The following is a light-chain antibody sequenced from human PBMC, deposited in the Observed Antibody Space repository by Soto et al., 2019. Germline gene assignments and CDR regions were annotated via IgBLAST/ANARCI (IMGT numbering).Light chain of an antibody. V-gene: IGKV3-20*01. CDR1: QSVSSSY. J-gene: IGKJ2*01. Sequence: EIVLTQSPGTLSLSPGERATLSCRASQSVSSSYLAWYQQKPGQAPRLLIYGASNRATGIPDRFSVSGSGTDFILTISRLEPEVFAVYSCQQYWGSPPYTFGQGTKLEIK. CDR3: QQYWGSPPYT. CDR2: GAS.